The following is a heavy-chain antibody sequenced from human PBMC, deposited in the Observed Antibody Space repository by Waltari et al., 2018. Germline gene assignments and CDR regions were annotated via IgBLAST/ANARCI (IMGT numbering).Heavy chain of an antibody. CDR2: IIPIFGTA. J-gene: IGHJ3*02. D-gene: IGHD1-26*01. V-gene: IGHV1-69*08. Sequence: QVQLVQSGAELKKPGSSVKVSCKASVSTFSSYPIRWVRQAPGQGLEWMGRIIPIFGTANYAQKFQGRVTITADKSTSTAYMELSSLRSEDTAVYYCARLGVVPDAFDIWGQGTMVTVSS. CDR1: VSTFSSYP. CDR3: ARLGVVPDAFDI.